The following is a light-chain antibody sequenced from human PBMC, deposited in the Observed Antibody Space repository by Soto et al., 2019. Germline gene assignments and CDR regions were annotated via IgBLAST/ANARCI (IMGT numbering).Light chain of an antibody. V-gene: IGKV3-11*01. CDR2: ESS. Sequence: VLTQSPFTISLSPGERAPLSCRASQTLRGRYLAWYQQKPGQAPRLLIYESSNRATGIAARFSGSGSGTDFTLTISSLEPEDFAVYYCQQRSNWPQTFGQGTEVDIK. CDR3: QQRSNWPQT. J-gene: IGKJ1*01. CDR1: QTLRGRY.